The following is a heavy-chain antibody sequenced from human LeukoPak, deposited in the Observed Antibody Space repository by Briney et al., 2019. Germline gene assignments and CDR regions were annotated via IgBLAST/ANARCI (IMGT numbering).Heavy chain of an antibody. CDR1: GYTFTGYY. CDR2: INPNSGGT. J-gene: IGHJ5*02. D-gene: IGHD2-2*01. CDR3: ARERGERYANNWFDP. Sequence: EASVKVSCKASGYTFTGYYMHWVRQAPGQGLEWMGRINPNSGGTNYAQKFQGRVTMTRDTSISTAYMELSRLRSDDTAVYYCARERGERYANNWFDPWGQGTLVTVSS. V-gene: IGHV1-2*06.